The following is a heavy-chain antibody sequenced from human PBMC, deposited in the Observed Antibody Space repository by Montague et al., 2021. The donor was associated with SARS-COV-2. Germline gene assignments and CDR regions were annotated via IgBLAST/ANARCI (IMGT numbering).Heavy chain of an antibody. V-gene: IGHV6-1*01. CDR2: N. Sequence: NEYAFSVKGRITINADTSTNQFSLQVNSVTPEDTAIYYCTRSCGWNEPNYYFDHWGQGTLVIGSS. CDR3: TRSCGWNEPNYYFDH. J-gene: IGHJ4*02. D-gene: IGHD2-21*01.